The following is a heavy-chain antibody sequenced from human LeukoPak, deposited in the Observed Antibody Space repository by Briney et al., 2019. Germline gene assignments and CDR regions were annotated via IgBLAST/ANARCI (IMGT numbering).Heavy chain of an antibody. D-gene: IGHD1-26*01. CDR2: IWYDGSNK. Sequence: GGSLRLSCAASGFTFSSDGMHGVRQAPGKGLEWVAVIWYDGSNKYYADSVKGRFTISRDNPKNTLYLQMNSLRAEDTPVYYCARVGSYWGNYIDYWGQGTLVTVSS. CDR3: ARVGSYWGNYIDY. V-gene: IGHV3-33*01. CDR1: GFTFSSDG. J-gene: IGHJ4*02.